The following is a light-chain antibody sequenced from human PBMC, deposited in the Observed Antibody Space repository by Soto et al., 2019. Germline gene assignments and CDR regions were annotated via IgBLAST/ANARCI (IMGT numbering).Light chain of an antibody. Sequence: QSALTKPASVSGSPGQSITISCTGTSSDVGSYNLVSWYQQHPGKAPKLMIYEVSKRPSGVSNRFSGSKSGNTASLTIYGLQAEDEADYYCCSYAGSSTWVFGGGTKLTVL. J-gene: IGLJ3*02. CDR2: EVS. CDR3: CSYAGSSTWV. CDR1: SSDVGSYNL. V-gene: IGLV2-23*02.